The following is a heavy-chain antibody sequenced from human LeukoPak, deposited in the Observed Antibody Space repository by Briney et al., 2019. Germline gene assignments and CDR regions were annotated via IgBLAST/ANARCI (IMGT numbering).Heavy chain of an antibody. CDR3: ARGLGYSSWYWEIRDAFDI. D-gene: IGHD6-13*01. CDR2: IYYSGST. J-gene: IGHJ3*02. Sequence: SQTLSLTCTVSGGSISSGGYYWSWIRQHPGKGLEWIGYIYYSGSTYYNPSLKSRVTISVDTSKNQFSLKLSSVTAADTAVYYCARGLGYSSWYWEIRDAFDIWGQGTMVTVSS. V-gene: IGHV4-31*03. CDR1: GGSISSGGYY.